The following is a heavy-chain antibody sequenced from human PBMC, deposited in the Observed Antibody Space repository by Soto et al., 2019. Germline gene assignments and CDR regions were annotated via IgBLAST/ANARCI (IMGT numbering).Heavy chain of an antibody. D-gene: IGHD4-17*01. Sequence: ASVKVSCKASGYTFTGYYMHWVRQAPGQGLEWMGWINPNSGGTNYAQKFQGWVTMTRDTSISTAYMELSRLRSDDTAVYYCAREGTPTVTTPDAFDIWGQGTTVTVSS. CDR3: AREGTPTVTTPDAFDI. CDR2: INPNSGGT. V-gene: IGHV1-2*04. CDR1: GYTFTGYY. J-gene: IGHJ3*02.